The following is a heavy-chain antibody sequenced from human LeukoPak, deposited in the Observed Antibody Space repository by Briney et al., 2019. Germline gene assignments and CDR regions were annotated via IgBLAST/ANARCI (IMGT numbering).Heavy chain of an antibody. CDR1: GGSISSGGYS. Sequence: PSETLSLTCAVSGGSISSGGYSWSWIRQPPGKGLEWIGYIYHSGSTYYNPSLKSRVTISVGRSKNQFSLKLSSVSAADTAVYYCARLYYDSSGYALDYWGQGTLVTVSS. D-gene: IGHD3-22*01. CDR2: IYHSGST. V-gene: IGHV4-30-2*01. J-gene: IGHJ4*02. CDR3: ARLYYDSSGYALDY.